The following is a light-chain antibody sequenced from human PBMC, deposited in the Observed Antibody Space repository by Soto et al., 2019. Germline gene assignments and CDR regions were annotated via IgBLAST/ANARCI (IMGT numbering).Light chain of an antibody. J-gene: IGKJ4*01. CDR3: QQRRKWPLT. Sequence: EIVLTQSPDTLSLSPGERATLSCRSSQNIGNSVAWYQQKPGQPPRLLIYDVSKRAAGVTDRFSGSGSGTDFTLTISSLEHEDFAVYSCQQRRKWPLTFGGGTNIEIK. CDR1: QNIGNS. V-gene: IGKV3-11*01. CDR2: DVS.